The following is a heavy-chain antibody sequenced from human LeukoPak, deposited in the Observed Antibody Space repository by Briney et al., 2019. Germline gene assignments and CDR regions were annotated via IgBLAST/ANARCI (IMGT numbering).Heavy chain of an antibody. Sequence: GGSLRLSCAASGFTFSSYSMNWVRQAPGKGLEWVSSISSSSSYIYYADSVKGRFTISRDNAKNSLYLQMNSLRAEDTAVYYCARDRRSDNYFDYWGQGTLVTASS. CDR1: GFTFSSYS. V-gene: IGHV3-21*01. CDR3: ARDRRSDNYFDY. CDR2: ISSSSSYI. J-gene: IGHJ4*02.